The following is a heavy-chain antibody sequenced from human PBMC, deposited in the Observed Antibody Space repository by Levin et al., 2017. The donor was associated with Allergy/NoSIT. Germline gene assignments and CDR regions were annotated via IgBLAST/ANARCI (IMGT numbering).Heavy chain of an antibody. J-gene: IGHJ6*02. CDR2: ISGSGGST. CDR3: AKLQYSSSSLRGSYYYGMDV. CDR1: GFTFSSYA. V-gene: IGHV3-23*01. D-gene: IGHD6-6*01. Sequence: QSGGSLRLSCAASGFTFSSYAMSWVRQAPGKGLEWVSAISGSGGSTYYADSVKGRFTISRDNSKNTLYLQMNSLRAEDTAVYYCAKLQYSSSSLRGSYYYGMDVWGQGTTVTVSS.